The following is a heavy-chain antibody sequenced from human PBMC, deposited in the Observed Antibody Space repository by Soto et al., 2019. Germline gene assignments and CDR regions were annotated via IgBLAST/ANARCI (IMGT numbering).Heavy chain of an antibody. CDR3: TRANTSPFDY. J-gene: IGHJ4*02. CDR1: GFSFSRFG. V-gene: IGHV3-33*01. CDR2: IWFDGSQQ. Sequence: QVQLVESGGGVVQPGTSLRLSCAASGFSFSRFGMHWVRQAPGKGLEWVAIIWFDGSQQYYADPVKGRFTISRDISNNILYLQMNSLRAEDTAVYYCTRANTSPFDYWGQGTLVTVSS.